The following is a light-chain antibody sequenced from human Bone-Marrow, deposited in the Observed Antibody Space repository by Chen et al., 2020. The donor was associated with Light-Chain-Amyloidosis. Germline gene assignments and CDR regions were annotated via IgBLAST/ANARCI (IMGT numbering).Light chain of an antibody. V-gene: IGLV3-21*02. Sequence: SYVLTQPSSVSVARGQTTTIAGGGKKIGYTSVHWYQQTPGQAPLLVVYDDNDRPSRIPERLSGSNSGNTATLTISRVEAGDAADYYCQVWDRSSDRPVFGGGTKLTVL. CDR3: QVWDRSSDRPV. CDR1: KIGYTS. CDR2: DDN. J-gene: IGLJ3*02.